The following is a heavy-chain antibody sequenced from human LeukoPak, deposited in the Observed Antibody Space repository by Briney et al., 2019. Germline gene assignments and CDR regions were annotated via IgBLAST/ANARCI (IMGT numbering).Heavy chain of an antibody. D-gene: IGHD4-17*01. Sequence: PSETLSLTCTVSGGSISSSSYYWGWIRQPPGKGLEWIGSIYYNGSTYYNPSLKSRVTISVDTSKNQFSLKLSSVTAADTAVYYCARDGAYGDYPSPFDYWGQGTLVNVSS. CDR1: GGSISSSSYY. CDR3: ARDGAYGDYPSPFDY. CDR2: IYYNGST. J-gene: IGHJ4*02. V-gene: IGHV4-39*07.